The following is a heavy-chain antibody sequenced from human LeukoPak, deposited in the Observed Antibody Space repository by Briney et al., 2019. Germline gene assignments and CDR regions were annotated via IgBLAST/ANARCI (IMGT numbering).Heavy chain of an antibody. CDR3: ARDPAREVGY. CDR2: IKQDGSEK. J-gene: IGHJ4*02. V-gene: IGHV3-7*01. D-gene: IGHD1-26*01. CDR1: RFTFSSFA. Sequence: PGGSLRLSCAASRFTFSSFAMSWVRQAPGKGLEWVANIKQDGSEKYYVDSVKGRFTISRDNAKNSLYLQMNSLRAEDTAVYYCARDPAREVGYWGQGTLVTVSS.